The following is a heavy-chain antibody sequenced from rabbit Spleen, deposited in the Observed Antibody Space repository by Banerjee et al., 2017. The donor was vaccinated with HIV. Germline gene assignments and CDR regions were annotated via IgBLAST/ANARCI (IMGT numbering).Heavy chain of an antibody. Sequence: QEQLVESGGGLVQPEGSLTLTCTASGFSFSYNHVMCWVRQAPGKGLEWIACIYAATSGYTYYANWAKGRFTISKTSSTTVTLQMTSLTGADTATYFCARGGTRDCSDCGIATTLDLWGQGTLVT. J-gene: IGHJ3*01. CDR1: GFSFSYNHV. CDR2: IYAATSGYT. V-gene: IGHV1S45*01. D-gene: IGHD8-1*01. CDR3: ARGGTRDCSDCGIATTLDL.